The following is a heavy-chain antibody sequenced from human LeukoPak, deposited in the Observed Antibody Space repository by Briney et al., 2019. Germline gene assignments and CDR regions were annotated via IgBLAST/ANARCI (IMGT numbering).Heavy chain of an antibody. CDR1: GYTFTGYY. V-gene: IGHV1-2*02. D-gene: IGHD2-21*02. J-gene: IGHJ4*02. CDR3: ARDRGGHIVVVTAIDY. Sequence: ASVKVSCKASGYTFTGYYMHWVRQAPGQGLEWMGWINPNSGGTNYAQKFQGRVTMTRDTSISTAYMELSRLRSEDTAVYYCARDRGGHIVVVTAIDYWGQGTLVTVSS. CDR2: INPNSGGT.